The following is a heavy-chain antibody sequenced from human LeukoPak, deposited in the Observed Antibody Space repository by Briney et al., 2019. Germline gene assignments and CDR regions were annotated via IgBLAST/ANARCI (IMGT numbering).Heavy chain of an antibody. CDR2: IYSNGNT. V-gene: IGHV4-39*07. J-gene: IGHJ4*02. CDR1: GGSISSSGHY. D-gene: IGHD4-17*01. Sequence: PSETMSLTCSVSGGSISSSGHYWGRIRQSPEKGLHWIGSIYSNGNTYYNPSVKSRVTISVDTSKNQFSLKLTSVTAAETAVYYCARSATVTTGYFDYWGQGALVTVSS. CDR3: ARSATVTTGYFDY.